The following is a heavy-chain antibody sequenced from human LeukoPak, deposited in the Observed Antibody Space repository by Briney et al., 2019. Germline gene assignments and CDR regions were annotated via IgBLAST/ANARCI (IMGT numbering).Heavy chain of an antibody. J-gene: IGHJ4*02. Sequence: GGSLRLSCAASGFTFSTYTMNWVRQPPGKGLEWVSNIATSSSTIYYADSVKGRFTISRDNAKNTLYLQMNSLRADDTAVYYCAKDSRNLPFDYWGQGTLVTVSS. CDR2: IATSSSTI. D-gene: IGHD1-14*01. V-gene: IGHV3-48*01. CDR3: AKDSRNLPFDY. CDR1: GFTFSTYT.